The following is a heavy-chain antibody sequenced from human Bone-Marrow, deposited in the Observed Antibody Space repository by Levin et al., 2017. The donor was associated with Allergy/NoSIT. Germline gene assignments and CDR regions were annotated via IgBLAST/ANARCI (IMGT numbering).Heavy chain of an antibody. CDR1: GGSFGSYA. Sequence: KISCKASGGSFGSYAISWLRQAPGQGLEWIGGIIPILVTANYAQKFQGRVTITADESTSTAYMELRSLRVDDTAIYYCASLSTPENIPVAPDRFDLWGQGTRVTVSS. D-gene: IGHD2/OR15-2a*01. CDR2: IIPILVTA. J-gene: IGHJ3*01. CDR3: ASLSTPENIPVAPDRFDL. V-gene: IGHV1-69*01.